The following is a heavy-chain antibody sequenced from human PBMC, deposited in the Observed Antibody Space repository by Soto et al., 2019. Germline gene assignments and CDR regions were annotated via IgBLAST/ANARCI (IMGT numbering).Heavy chain of an antibody. CDR3: AYCMGGVASV. Sequence: QITLNESGPALVKPTQTLTLTCTFSGFSLNTRDVGVGWIRQPPGKALEWLGGVYWDDDKTYSPSMKSRLTTPKDTPITQVVLRMTNSDPVDTATYCCAYCMGGVASVWGQGTLVTVSS. CDR1: GFSLNTRDVG. V-gene: IGHV2-5*02. D-gene: IGHD3-16*01. CDR2: VYWDDDK. J-gene: IGHJ4*02.